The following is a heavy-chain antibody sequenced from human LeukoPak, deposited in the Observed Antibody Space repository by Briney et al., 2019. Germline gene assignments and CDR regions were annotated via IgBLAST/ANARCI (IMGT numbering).Heavy chain of an antibody. V-gene: IGHV4-39*01. D-gene: IGHD2-2*01. CDR1: GGSITSSNYY. J-gene: IGHJ4*02. CDR3: ARQIRYCSSSSCLKNFDF. CDR2: IYYSGGT. Sequence: SETLSLTCTVSGGSITSSNYYWGWIRQPPGKGLEWIISIYYSGGTHYNPSLKSRVTISVDTSKNQFSLNLSSVTATDTPVYYCARQIRYCSSSSCLKNFDFWGQGTLLTVSS.